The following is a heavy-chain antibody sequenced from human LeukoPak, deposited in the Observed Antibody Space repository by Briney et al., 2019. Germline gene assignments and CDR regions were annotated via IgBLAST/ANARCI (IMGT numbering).Heavy chain of an antibody. J-gene: IGHJ4*02. CDR1: GFTFSNYA. V-gene: IGHV3-23*01. Sequence: PGGSLRLSCAASGFTFSNYAMSWVRQAPGKGPECVSAISGSGISTYYADSVKGRFTISRDNSKNTLYLQMNSLRAEDTAVYYCVPRDPSRAGYWGQGTLVTVSS. CDR3: VPRDPSRAGY. CDR2: ISGSGIST. D-gene: IGHD6-6*01.